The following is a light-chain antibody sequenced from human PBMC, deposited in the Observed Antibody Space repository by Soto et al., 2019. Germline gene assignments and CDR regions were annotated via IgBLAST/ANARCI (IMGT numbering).Light chain of an antibody. CDR3: QQRGDRPRT. CDR2: DSS. CDR1: QSFSNN. J-gene: IGKJ1*01. Sequence: EIVLTQSPATLSLSLGERATLSCRASQSFSNNLAWYQQKPGQAPRLLIYDSSTRATGIPPRFSGSGSGTDFTLTISSLEPADFAVYYCQQRGDRPRTFGQGTKVEIK. V-gene: IGKV3-11*01.